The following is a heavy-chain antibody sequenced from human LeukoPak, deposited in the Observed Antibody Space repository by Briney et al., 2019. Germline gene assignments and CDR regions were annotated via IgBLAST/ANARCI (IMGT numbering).Heavy chain of an antibody. V-gene: IGHV4-34*01. J-gene: IGHJ4*02. Sequence: PSETLSLTCAAYGGSFSGYYWSWIRQPPGKGLEWIGEINHSGSTNYNPSLKSRVTISVDTSKNQFSLKLSSVTAADTAVYYCARWRIAVAGGFDYWGQGTLVTVSS. CDR2: INHSGST. CDR1: GGSFSGYY. CDR3: ARWRIAVAGGFDY. D-gene: IGHD6-19*01.